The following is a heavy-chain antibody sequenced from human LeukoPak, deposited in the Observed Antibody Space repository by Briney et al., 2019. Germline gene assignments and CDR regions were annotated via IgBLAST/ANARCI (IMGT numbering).Heavy chain of an antibody. D-gene: IGHD2-15*01. CDR3: ARRHCSGGSCPFDY. Sequence: SETLSLTCTVSGGSISSYYWSWIRQPPGKGLEWIGYIYYSGSTNYNPSLKSRVTISVETSKNQFSLKLSSVTAADTAVYYCARRHCSGGSCPFDYRGQGTLVTVSS. CDR2: IYYSGST. V-gene: IGHV4-59*01. J-gene: IGHJ4*02. CDR1: GGSISSYY.